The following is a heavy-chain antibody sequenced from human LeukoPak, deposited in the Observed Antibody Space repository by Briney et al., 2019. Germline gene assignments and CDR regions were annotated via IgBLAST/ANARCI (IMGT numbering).Heavy chain of an antibody. CDR1: GDSITSHDY. D-gene: IGHD1-26*01. CDR3: ARTAIHVHSGSYSDS. J-gene: IGHJ4*02. Sequence: PSETLFLTCTVSGDSITSHDYWSWIRQLAGQGLEWTGRIYSTGSTNYNPSLKSRVTMFVDTSKNAFSLKLSSVTAADTGVYYCARTAIHVHSGSYSDSWGQGTLVAVSS. CDR2: IYSTGST. V-gene: IGHV4-4*07.